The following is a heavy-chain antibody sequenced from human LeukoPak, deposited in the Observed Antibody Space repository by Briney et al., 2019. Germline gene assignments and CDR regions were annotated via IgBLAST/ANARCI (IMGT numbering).Heavy chain of an antibody. V-gene: IGHV4-61*01. J-gene: IGHJ2*01. CDR3: ARGEQLAPYWYFDL. Sequence: SQTLSLTCTVSGGSISSGSYYWSWIRQPPGKGLEWIGYIYYSGSTNYNPSLKSRVTISVDTSKNQFSLKLNSVTAADTAVYYCARGEQLAPYWYFDLWGRGTLVTVSS. CDR2: IYYSGST. D-gene: IGHD6-6*01. CDR1: GGSISSGSYY.